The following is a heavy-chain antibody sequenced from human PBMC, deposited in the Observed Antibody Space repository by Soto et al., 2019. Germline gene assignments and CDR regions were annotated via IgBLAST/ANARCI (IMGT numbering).Heavy chain of an antibody. J-gene: IGHJ4*02. CDR2: IWYDGSNK. CDR3: AREDSSNSLFDF. CDR1: GFTFSSHG. Sequence: GGSLRLSCAASGFTFSSHGMHWVRQAPGKGLEWVAVIWYDGSNKYYVDSVKGRFTISRDNSKNTLYLQMNSLRVEDTAIYYCAREDSSNSLFDFWGQGTLVTVSS. D-gene: IGHD6-13*01. V-gene: IGHV3-33*01.